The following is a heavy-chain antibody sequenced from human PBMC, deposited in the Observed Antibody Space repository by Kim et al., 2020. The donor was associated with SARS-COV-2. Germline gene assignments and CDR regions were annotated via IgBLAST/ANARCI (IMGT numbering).Heavy chain of an antibody. J-gene: IGHJ4*02. CDR1: GYTFTSYG. V-gene: IGHV1-18*01. D-gene: IGHD1-26*01. CDR2: ISAYNGNT. CDR3: ARGKDLVGATTEFDY. Sequence: ASVKVSCKASGYTFTSYGISWVRQAPGQGLEWMGWISAYNGNTNYAQKLQGRVTMTTDTSTSTAYMELRSLRSDDTAVYYCARGKDLVGATTEFDYWGQGTLVTVSS.